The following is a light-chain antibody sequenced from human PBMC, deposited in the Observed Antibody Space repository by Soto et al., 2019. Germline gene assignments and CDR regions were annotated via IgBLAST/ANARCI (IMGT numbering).Light chain of an antibody. CDR3: QQYGSSPLT. CDR2: GAS. J-gene: IGKJ4*01. V-gene: IGKV3-20*01. CDR1: QSVSSSH. Sequence: EIVLTQSPGTLSLSPGERATLSCRASQSVSSSHLAWYQQKPGQAPRLLIYGASSRATGIPDRFSGSGSGTDFTLTISRLEPEDFAVYYCQQYGSSPLTFGGVTKVEIK.